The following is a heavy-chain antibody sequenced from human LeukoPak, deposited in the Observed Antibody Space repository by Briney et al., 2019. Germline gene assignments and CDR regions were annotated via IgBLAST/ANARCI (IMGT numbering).Heavy chain of an antibody. Sequence: ASVKVSCKASGYTFTGYYMHWVRQAPGQGLEWMGWINPNSGGTNYAQKFQGWVTMTRDTSISTAYMELSRLRSDDTAVYYCATTRGGRVYYFDYRGQGTLVTVSS. J-gene: IGHJ4*02. CDR3: ATTRGGRVYYFDY. D-gene: IGHD1-26*01. CDR1: GYTFTGYY. CDR2: INPNSGGT. V-gene: IGHV1-2*04.